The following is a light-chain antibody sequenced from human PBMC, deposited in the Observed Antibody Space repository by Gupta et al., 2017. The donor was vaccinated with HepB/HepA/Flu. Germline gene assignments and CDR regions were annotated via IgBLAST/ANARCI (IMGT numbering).Light chain of an antibody. Sequence: EIVMTPSPATLSVSPGERATLSCRASQSVSSNLAWYQQKPGQSPTLLIYDASTRATGIPARFSGSGSGTEFTLTISSLQSEDFAVYFCQQYNDWARLTFGGGTKVEIK. CDR3: QQYNDWARLT. V-gene: IGKV3-15*01. CDR1: QSVSSN. CDR2: DAS. J-gene: IGKJ4*01.